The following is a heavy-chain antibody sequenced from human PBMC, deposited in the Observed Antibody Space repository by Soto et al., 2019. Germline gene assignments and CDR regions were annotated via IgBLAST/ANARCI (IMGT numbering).Heavy chain of an antibody. V-gene: IGHV3-30*18. CDR1: GVTFKDYG. CDR2: ISYDGKQT. Sequence: PGGSLRLSCGAPGVTFKDYGMHWVRQAPGKGLEWVAVISYDGKQTYYADSVKGRFTISRDKSKNTLYLQMNSLRADDTAVYYCAKSLSASPNYFFDSWGQGTLVTVSS. CDR3: AKSLSASPNYFFDS. D-gene: IGHD1-1*01. J-gene: IGHJ4*02.